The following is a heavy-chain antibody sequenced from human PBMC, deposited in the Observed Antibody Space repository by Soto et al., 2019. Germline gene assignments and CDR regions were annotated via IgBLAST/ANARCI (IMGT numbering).Heavy chain of an antibody. D-gene: IGHD3-22*01. CDR2: IYYSGST. Sequence: SETLSLTCTVSGGSISSGDCYWSWIRQPPGKGLEWIGYIYYSGSTYYNPSLKSRVTISVDTSKNQFSLKLSSVTAADTAVYYCARAMYDSSGYYSSNYFDYWGQGTLVTVSS. CDR3: ARAMYDSSGYYSSNYFDY. J-gene: IGHJ4*02. V-gene: IGHV4-30-4*01. CDR1: GGSISSGDCY.